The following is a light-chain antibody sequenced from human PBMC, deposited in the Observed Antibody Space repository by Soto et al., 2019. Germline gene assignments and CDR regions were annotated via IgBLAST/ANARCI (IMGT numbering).Light chain of an antibody. V-gene: IGKV3-20*01. CDR3: QQYDSSVT. CDR1: QSVDSRF. Sequence: EIVLTQSPGSLSLSPGERATLSCRARQSVDSRFFAWYQQRPGQAPRLLIYGASRRATGIPDRFTGSGSGTDFTLTISGLEPEDFALYYCQQYDSSVTFGLGTKVEIE. J-gene: IGKJ1*01. CDR2: GAS.